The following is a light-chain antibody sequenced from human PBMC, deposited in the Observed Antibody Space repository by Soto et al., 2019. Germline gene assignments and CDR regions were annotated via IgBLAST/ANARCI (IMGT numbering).Light chain of an antibody. Sequence: QSVLTQPPSVSGAPGQRVTISCTGSGSNIGAGYEVLWYQQLPGTAPKLIIYEGNKRPSGVSNRFSESKSGNTASLTISGLQADDEADYYCCSYAGNNYVFGSGTKVTVL. CDR2: EGN. CDR1: GSNIGAGYE. V-gene: IGLV1-40*01. J-gene: IGLJ1*01. CDR3: CSYAGNNYV.